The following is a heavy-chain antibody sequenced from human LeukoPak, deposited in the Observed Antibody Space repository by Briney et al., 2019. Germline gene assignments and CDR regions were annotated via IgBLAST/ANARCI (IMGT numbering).Heavy chain of an antibody. V-gene: IGHV4-4*02. J-gene: IGHJ6*03. CDR3: ARDANGSDLHYYHMDV. Sequence: SGTLSLTCAVSGGSITSANWWSWVRQSPGKGLEWIGEIYHTGNTNYNPSLNSRVSISLDTSKNQFSLRLTSVTAADTAVYFCARDANGSDLHYYHMDVWGKGTTVTISS. CDR1: GGSITSANW. D-gene: IGHD6-25*01. CDR2: IYHTGNT.